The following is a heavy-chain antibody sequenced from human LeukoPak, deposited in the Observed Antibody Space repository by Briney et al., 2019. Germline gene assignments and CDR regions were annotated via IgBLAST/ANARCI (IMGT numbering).Heavy chain of an antibody. D-gene: IGHD3-10*01. J-gene: IGHJ6*03. Sequence: GGSLRLSCAASGFTVSSNYMSWVRQAPGKGLEWVSVIYSGGSTYYADSVKGRFTISRDNAKNSLYLQMNSLRAEDTAVYYCARGVSRLLWFGELSSPYYYYYYMDVWGKGTTVTVSS. CDR1: GFTVSSNY. CDR3: ARGVSRLLWFGELSSPYYYYYYMDV. V-gene: IGHV3-66*01. CDR2: IYSGGST.